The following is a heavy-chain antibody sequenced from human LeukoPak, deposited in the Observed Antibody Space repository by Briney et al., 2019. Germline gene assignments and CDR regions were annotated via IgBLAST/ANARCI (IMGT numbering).Heavy chain of an antibody. V-gene: IGHV4-61*05. CDR2: IYYSGST. D-gene: IGHD5-12*01. J-gene: IGHJ4*02. CDR1: GGSISSSSYY. Sequence: SEALSLTCTVSGGSISSSSYYWSWIRQPPGKGLEWIGYIYYSGSTNYNPSLKSRVTISVDTSKNQFSLKLSSVTAADTAVYYCARGGIVATRFPFDYWGQGTLVTVSS. CDR3: ARGGIVATRFPFDY.